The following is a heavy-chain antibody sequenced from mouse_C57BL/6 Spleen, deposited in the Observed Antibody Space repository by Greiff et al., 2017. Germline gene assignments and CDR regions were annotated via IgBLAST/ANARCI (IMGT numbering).Heavy chain of an antibody. V-gene: IGHV2-4*01. CDR1: GFSLTSYG. D-gene: IGHD1-1*01. Sequence: QVQLKESGPGLVQPSQSLSITCTVSGFSLTSYGVHWVRQPPGKGLEWLGVIWSGGSTDYNAAFISRLSISKDNSKSQVFFKMNSLQADDTAIYYCAKKSYYGSSGDAMDYWGQGTSVTVSS. CDR2: IWSGGST. J-gene: IGHJ4*01. CDR3: AKKSYYGSSGDAMDY.